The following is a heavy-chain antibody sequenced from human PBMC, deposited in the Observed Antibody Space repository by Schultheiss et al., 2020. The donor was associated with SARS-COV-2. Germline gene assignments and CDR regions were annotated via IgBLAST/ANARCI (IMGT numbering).Heavy chain of an antibody. J-gene: IGHJ6*02. D-gene: IGHD2-2*01. V-gene: IGHV3-30*01. CDR2: MSHDGSNK. CDR1: GFTFSYYA. CDR3: GRDRKTVVVLALDYYGMDV. Sequence: GESLKISCAASGFTFSYYAMDWVRQAPGKGLEWVAVMSHDGSNKYYADSVKGRFTISRDNSKNTLYLQMNSLRAEDTAVYYCGRDRKTVVVLALDYYGMDVWGQGTMVTV.